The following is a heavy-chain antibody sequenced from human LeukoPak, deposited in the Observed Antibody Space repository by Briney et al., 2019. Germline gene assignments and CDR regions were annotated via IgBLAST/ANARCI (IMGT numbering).Heavy chain of an antibody. V-gene: IGHV4-4*07. D-gene: IGHD3-22*01. CDR2: FHTSGST. CDR1: GASITSYY. J-gene: IGHJ3*02. CDR3: AKDRYYSDNKESAFDI. Sequence: PSKTLSLTCTVSGASITSYYWSWIRQPAGMGLEWIGRFHTSGSTNYNPSLKSRVTVSVDTSRNQFSLNLSSVTAADTAVYYCAKDRYYSDNKESAFDIWGQGTMVTVSS.